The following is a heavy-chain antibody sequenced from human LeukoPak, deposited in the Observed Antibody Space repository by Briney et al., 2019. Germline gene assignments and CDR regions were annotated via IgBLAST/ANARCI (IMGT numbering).Heavy chain of an antibody. J-gene: IGHJ4*02. CDR2: ISGSGGST. CDR3: ATTRYYYDSSGYSNFDY. CDR1: GFTFSSYA. V-gene: IGHV3-23*01. Sequence: GGSLRLSCAASGFTFSSYAMNWVRQAPGKGLEWVSAISGSGGSTYYADSVKGRFTISRDNSKSTLYLQMNGLRAEDTAVYYCATTRYYYDSSGYSNFDYWGQGTLVTVSS. D-gene: IGHD3-22*01.